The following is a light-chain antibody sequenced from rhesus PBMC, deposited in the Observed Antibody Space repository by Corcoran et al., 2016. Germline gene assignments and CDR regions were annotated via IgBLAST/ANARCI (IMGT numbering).Light chain of an antibody. Sequence: ETVVTQSPATLSLSPGERATLSCRASQSAGSNLAWYQQKPGQAPKLLIMDATTRATGIPDRFSGTGSGTEFTLTISSLEPEDVGVYYCQQYNNWNSFGQGTKVEIK. CDR2: DAT. V-gene: IGKV3-42*02. CDR1: QSAGSN. J-gene: IGKJ2*01. CDR3: QQYNNWNS.